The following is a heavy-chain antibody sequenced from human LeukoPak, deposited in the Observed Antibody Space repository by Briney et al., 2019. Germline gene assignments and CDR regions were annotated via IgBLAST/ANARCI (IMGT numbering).Heavy chain of an antibody. Sequence: PGGSLRLSCAASGFTVSSNYMSWVRQAPGKGLEWVSVIYSGGSTYYADSVKGRFTIFRDNSKNTLYLQMNSLRAEDTAVYYCARGDYGGNSRAVDWGQGTLVTVSS. D-gene: IGHD4-23*01. V-gene: IGHV3-53*01. CDR3: ARGDYGGNSRAVD. CDR2: IYSGGST. J-gene: IGHJ4*02. CDR1: GFTVSSNY.